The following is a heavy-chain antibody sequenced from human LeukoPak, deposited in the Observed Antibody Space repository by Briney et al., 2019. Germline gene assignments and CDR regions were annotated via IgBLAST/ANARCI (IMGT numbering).Heavy chain of an antibody. CDR3: AGPYPSYGQSRWGPYYYYYMDV. D-gene: IGHD5-18*01. V-gene: IGHV4-34*01. J-gene: IGHJ6*03. CDR1: GGSFSGYY. CDR2: INHSGST. Sequence: KASETLSLTCAVYGGSFSGYYWSWIRQPPGKGLEWIGEINHSGSTNYNPSLKSRVTISVDTSKNQFSLKLSSVTAADTAVYYCAGPYPSYGQSRWGPYYYYYMDVWGKGTTVTISS.